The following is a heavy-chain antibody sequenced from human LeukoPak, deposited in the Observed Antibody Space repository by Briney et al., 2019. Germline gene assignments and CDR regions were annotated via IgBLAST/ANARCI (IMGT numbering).Heavy chain of an antibody. CDR2: ISYDGSNK. J-gene: IGHJ3*02. V-gene: IGHV3-30-3*01. CDR3: ARAPGASDI. CDR1: GFTFSSYA. Sequence: GGSLRLSCAASGFTFSSYAMHWVRQAPGKGLEWVAVISYDGSNKYYADSVKGRFTISRDNSKNTLYLQMNSLRAEDTAVYYCARAPGASDIWGQGTMVTVSS.